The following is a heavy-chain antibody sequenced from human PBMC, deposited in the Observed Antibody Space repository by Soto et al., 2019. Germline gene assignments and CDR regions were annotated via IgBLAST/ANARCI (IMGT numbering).Heavy chain of an antibody. D-gene: IGHD3-10*01. J-gene: IGHJ4*02. CDR3: ARAAMVRGVMTDY. Sequence: SVKVSCKASGGTFSSYAISWVRQAPGQGLEWMGGIIPIFGTANYAQRFQGRVTITADESTSTAYMELSSLRSEDTAVYYCARAAMVRGVMTDYWGQGTLVTVSS. CDR2: IIPIFGTA. V-gene: IGHV1-69*13. CDR1: GGTFSSYA.